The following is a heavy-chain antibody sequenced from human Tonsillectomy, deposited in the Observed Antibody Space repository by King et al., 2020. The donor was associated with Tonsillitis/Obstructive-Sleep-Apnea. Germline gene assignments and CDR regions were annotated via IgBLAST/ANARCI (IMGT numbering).Heavy chain of an antibody. V-gene: IGHV3-66*01. Sequence: VQLVESGGGLVRPGGSLRLSCAASGFTVSNNYMGWVRQAPGKGLEWVSVIYSGSRTYYADSVKDRFTISRDNSKNTLYLQMNSLRAEDTAVYYCATSSIIYDYWGQGTLVTVSS. J-gene: IGHJ4*02. D-gene: IGHD1-14*01. CDR2: IYSGSRT. CDR3: ATSSIIYDY. CDR1: GFTVSNNY.